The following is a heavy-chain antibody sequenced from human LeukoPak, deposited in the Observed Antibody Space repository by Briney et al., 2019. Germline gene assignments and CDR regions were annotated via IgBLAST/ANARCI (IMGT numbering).Heavy chain of an antibody. J-gene: IGHJ4*02. V-gene: IGHV3-23*01. Sequence: GGPLRLSCAASGFTFSSYAMSWVRQAPGKGLEWVSAISGSGGGTYYADSVKGRFTISRDNSKNTLYLQMNSLRAEDTAVYYCAKERYMGSAFDYWGQGTLVTVSS. D-gene: IGHD1-26*01. CDR2: ISGSGGGT. CDR3: AKERYMGSAFDY. CDR1: GFTFSSYA.